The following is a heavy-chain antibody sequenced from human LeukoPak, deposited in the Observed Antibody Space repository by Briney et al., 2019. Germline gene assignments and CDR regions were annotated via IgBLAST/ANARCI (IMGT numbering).Heavy chain of an antibody. J-gene: IGHJ4*02. Sequence: ASVTVSCKASGYTFTAYYMHWVRQAPGQGLEWMGWIDPNGGGTNYAQQFQGRVTMTRDTSISTDYMELSSLTSDDTAVYYCSRPLSPYQFYFHTWGQGTLLTVSS. CDR2: IDPNGGGT. V-gene: IGHV1-2*02. D-gene: IGHD3-16*02. CDR1: GYTFTAYY. CDR3: SRPLSPYQFYFHT.